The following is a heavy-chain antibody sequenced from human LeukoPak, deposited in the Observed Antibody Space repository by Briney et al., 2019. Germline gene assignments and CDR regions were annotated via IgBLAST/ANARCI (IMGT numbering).Heavy chain of an antibody. Sequence: PGRSLRLSCAASGFTFSSYGMHWVRQAPGKGLEWVAVISYDGSNKYYADSVKGRFTISRDNSKNTLYLQMNSLRAEDTAVYYCAKAPATTPFYFDYWGQGTLVTVSS. CDR1: GFTFSSYG. CDR2: ISYDGSNK. V-gene: IGHV3-30*18. D-gene: IGHD4-11*01. CDR3: AKAPATTPFYFDY. J-gene: IGHJ4*02.